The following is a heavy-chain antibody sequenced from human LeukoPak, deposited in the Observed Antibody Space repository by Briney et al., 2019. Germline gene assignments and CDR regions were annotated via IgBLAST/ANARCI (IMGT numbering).Heavy chain of an antibody. D-gene: IGHD3-22*01. CDR2: ISYSGRT. J-gene: IGHJ4*02. Sequence: LRLSCAASAFTFSDYYMTWIRQPPGKGLEWVASISYSGRTYYKPSLKSRVTISVDTSKNQFSLKLNSVTAADTAVYYCAPGNSGYYFVWGQGTLVTVSS. CDR3: APGNSGYYFV. V-gene: IGHV4-38-2*01. CDR1: AFTFSDYY.